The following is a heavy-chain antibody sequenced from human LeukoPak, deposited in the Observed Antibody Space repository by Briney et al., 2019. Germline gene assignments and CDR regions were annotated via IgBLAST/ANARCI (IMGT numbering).Heavy chain of an antibody. Sequence: GGSLRLSCAASGFTFSSYWMHWVRQAPGKGLVWVSRINSDGSSTSYADSVKGRFTISRDNAKNTLYLQMNSLRAEDTAVYYCARRRNYDAFDPWGQGALVTVSS. J-gene: IGHJ5*02. D-gene: IGHD3-22*01. CDR2: INSDGSST. CDR3: ARRRNYDAFDP. V-gene: IGHV3-74*01. CDR1: GFTFSSYW.